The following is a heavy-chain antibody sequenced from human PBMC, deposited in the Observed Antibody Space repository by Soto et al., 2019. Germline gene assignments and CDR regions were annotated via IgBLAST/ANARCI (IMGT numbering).Heavy chain of an antibody. CDR1: GFTFSSYA. Sequence: GGSLRLSCAASGFTFSSYAMSWVRQAPGKGLEWVSAISGSGGSTYYADSVKGRFTISRDNSKNTLYLQMNSLRAEDTAVYYCAKDLVPAAILYYYYGMDVWGQGTTVTVSS. J-gene: IGHJ6*02. V-gene: IGHV3-23*01. CDR3: AKDLVPAAILYYYYGMDV. CDR2: ISGSGGST. D-gene: IGHD2-2*01.